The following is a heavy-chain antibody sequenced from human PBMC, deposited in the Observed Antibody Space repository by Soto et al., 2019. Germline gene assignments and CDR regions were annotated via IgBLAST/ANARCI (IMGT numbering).Heavy chain of an antibody. CDR2: IRQDGNEK. CDR3: ARASIGTMITFDP. D-gene: IGHD3-16*01. CDR1: GFTFSSYW. V-gene: IGHV3-7*01. Sequence: GGSLRLSCAASGFTFSSYWMSWVRQAPGKGLEWVATIRQDGNEKYYVDSVKGRFTISRDNTKNSLFLQMNNLRAEDTAVYNCARASIGTMITFDPWGQGNLVTVSS. J-gene: IGHJ5*02.